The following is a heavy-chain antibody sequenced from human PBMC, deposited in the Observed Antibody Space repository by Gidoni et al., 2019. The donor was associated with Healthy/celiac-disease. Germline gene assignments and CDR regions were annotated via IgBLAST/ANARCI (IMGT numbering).Heavy chain of an antibody. D-gene: IGHD3-22*01. CDR1: GFTFDDYP. J-gene: IGHJ3*02. V-gene: IGHV3-9*01. CDR2: ISWNSGSI. CDR3: AKVFLPADYYDSSGYYDAFDI. Sequence: EVQLVESGGGLVQPGRSLRLSCAASGFTFDDYPMHWVRQAPGQGLEWVSGISWNSGSIGYAGSVKGRFTISRDNAKNSLYLQMNSLRAEDTALYYCAKVFLPADYYDSSGYYDAFDIWGQGTMVTVSS.